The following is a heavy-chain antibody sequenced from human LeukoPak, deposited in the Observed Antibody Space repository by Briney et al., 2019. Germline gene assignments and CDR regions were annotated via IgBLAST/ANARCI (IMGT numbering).Heavy chain of an antibody. CDR1: GFTFSSYS. CDR3: ARARDYYGSGSYYNIDY. J-gene: IGHJ4*02. Sequence: PGGSLRLSCAASGFTFSSYSMNWVRQAPGKGLEWVSSISSGSSYIYYADSVKGRFTISRDNAKTSLYLQMNSLRAEDTAVYYCARARDYYGSGSYYNIDYWGQGTLVTVSS. CDR2: ISSGSSYI. V-gene: IGHV3-21*01. D-gene: IGHD3-10*01.